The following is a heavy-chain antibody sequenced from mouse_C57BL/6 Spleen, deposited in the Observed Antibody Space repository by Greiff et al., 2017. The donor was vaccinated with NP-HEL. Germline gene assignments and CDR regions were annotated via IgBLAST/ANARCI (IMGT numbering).Heavy chain of an antibody. CDR2: INPSSGYT. CDR3: ARNYGSRYYLEC. J-gene: IGHJ2*01. CDR1: GYTFTSYW. Sequence: VQLQQSGADLAKLGASVKLSCKASGYTFTSYWMHWVNQRPGPGPEWIGYINPSSGYTKYNQKFKDKATLTADKASSTAYMQLSSLTYEDSAVDYCARNYGSRYYLECWGQGTTLTVSS. D-gene: IGHD1-1*01. V-gene: IGHV1-7*01.